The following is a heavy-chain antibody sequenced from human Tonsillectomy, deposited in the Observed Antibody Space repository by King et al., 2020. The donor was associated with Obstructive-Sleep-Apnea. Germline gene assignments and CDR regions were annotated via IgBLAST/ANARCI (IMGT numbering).Heavy chain of an antibody. CDR1: GFTFDDYA. J-gene: IGHJ4*02. V-gene: IGHV3-9*01. Sequence: VQLVESGGGLVQPGRSLRISCAASGFTFDDYAVHWVRQAPGKGLEWVSGISWNSAAIGYSDSVKGRFTISRDNAKNSLYLQMNSLTLEDTAFYYCAIVPSVTAIGRLDYWGQGTLVTVSS. CDR3: AIVPSVTAIGRLDY. D-gene: IGHD5-18*01. CDR2: ISWNSAAI.